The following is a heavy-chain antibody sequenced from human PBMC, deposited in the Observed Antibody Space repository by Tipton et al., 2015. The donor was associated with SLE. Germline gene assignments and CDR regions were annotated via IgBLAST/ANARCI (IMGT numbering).Heavy chain of an antibody. CDR2: LYHSGST. D-gene: IGHD5-12*01. CDR1: GYSITSGHY. Sequence: TLSLTCTVSGYSITSGHYWGWIRQTPGKGLEWIASLYHSGSTFYNPSLKSRFTISVDTSKNQFSLYLRSVTAAYTAVYYCEGGSGYEGRRGFWGQGSRATVSS. J-gene: IGHJ4*02. V-gene: IGHV4-38-2*02. CDR3: EGGSGYEGRRGF.